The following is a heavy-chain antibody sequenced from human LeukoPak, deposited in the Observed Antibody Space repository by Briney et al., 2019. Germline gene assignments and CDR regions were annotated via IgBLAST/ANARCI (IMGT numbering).Heavy chain of an antibody. Sequence: GGSLRLSCAASGFTFSDYDMNWVRQAPGNGLEWVSFISSSSHIYYADSLKGRFTVSRDNAKKSLYLQMNSLRAEDTAVYYCARGDLTGHLCRFDPWGQGTLVTVSS. V-gene: IGHV3-69-1*01. CDR3: ARGDLTGHLCRFDP. CDR2: ISSSSHI. D-gene: IGHD3-9*01. J-gene: IGHJ5*02. CDR1: GFTFSDYD.